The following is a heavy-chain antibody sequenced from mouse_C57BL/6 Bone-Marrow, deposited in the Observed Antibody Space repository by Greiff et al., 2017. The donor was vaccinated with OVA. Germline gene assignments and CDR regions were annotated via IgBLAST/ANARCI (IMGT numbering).Heavy chain of an antibody. CDR1: GYTFTTYP. V-gene: IGHV1-47*01. D-gene: IGHD2-4*01. CDR3: EREGLRRGGLAY. Sequence: QVHVKQSGAELVKPGASVKMSCKASGYTFTTYPIEWMKQNHGKSLEWIGNFHPYNDDTKYNEKFKGKATLTVEKSSSTVYLELSRLTSEDSAVYYGEREGLRRGGLAYWGQGTTLTVSS. CDR2: FHPYNDDT. J-gene: IGHJ2*01.